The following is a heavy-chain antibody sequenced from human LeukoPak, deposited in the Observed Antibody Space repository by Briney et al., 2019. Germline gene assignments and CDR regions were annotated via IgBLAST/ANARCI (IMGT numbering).Heavy chain of an antibody. V-gene: IGHV5-51*01. Sequence: GESLKISCKGSGYSFTSYWIGWVRQMPGKGLEWMGIIYPGDSDTRYSPSFQGQVTISADKSISTAYLHFNSLKASDSAMYYCARGRGYSYNYYYMDIWGKGTTVTVSS. D-gene: IGHD5-18*01. CDR2: IYPGDSDT. J-gene: IGHJ6*03. CDR3: ARGRGYSYNYYYMDI. CDR1: GYSFTSYW.